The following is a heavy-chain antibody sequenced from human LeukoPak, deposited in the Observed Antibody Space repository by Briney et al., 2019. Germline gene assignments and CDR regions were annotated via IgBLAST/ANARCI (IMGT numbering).Heavy chain of an antibody. D-gene: IGHD2-2*01. J-gene: IGHJ6*02. Sequence: GGSLRLSCAASGFTFSSYEMNWVRQAPGKGLEWVSYISSSGSTIYYADSVKGRFTISRDNAKNSLYLQMNSLRAEDTAVYYCARWHCSSISCQDYYYGMDVWGQGTTVTVSS. CDR1: GFTFSSYE. V-gene: IGHV3-48*03. CDR2: ISSSGSTI. CDR3: ARWHCSSISCQDYYYGMDV.